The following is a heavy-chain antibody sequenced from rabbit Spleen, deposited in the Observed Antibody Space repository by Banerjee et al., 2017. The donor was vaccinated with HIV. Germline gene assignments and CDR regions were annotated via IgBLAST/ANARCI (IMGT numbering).Heavy chain of an antibody. CDR1: GFSFTSTD. CDR3: ARAYASAIGVYIQYFNL. J-gene: IGHJ4*01. Sequence: AESGGGLVKPGASLTLTCPASGFSFTSTDYMCWVRQAPGRGPEWIACIVNGNGNTYYASWGNGRFTISRSTSLATVTLQVTSLTVADTATYFCARAYASAIGVYIQYFNLWGQGTLVTVS. CDR2: IVNGNGNT. V-gene: IGHV1S47*01. D-gene: IGHD1-1*01.